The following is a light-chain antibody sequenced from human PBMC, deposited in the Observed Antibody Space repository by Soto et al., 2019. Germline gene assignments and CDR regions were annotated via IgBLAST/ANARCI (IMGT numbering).Light chain of an antibody. CDR3: QQYASSMVYT. J-gene: IGKJ2*01. Sequence: EIVLTQSPGTLSLSPGESATLSCRASQSLSTRYIAWYQQKSGQAPRLLIYGASTRATGIPGRYSGSGSGRDFTLTISRLEPEDLAVYYCQQYASSMVYTFGQGTKLDIK. CDR2: GAS. V-gene: IGKV3-20*01. CDR1: QSLSTRY.